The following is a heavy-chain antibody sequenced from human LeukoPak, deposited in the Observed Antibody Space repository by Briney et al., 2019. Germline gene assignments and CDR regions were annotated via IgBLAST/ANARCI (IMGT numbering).Heavy chain of an antibody. D-gene: IGHD2-15*01. CDR3: ASLVIGSGYYYYGMDV. CDR1: GGSFSGYY. Sequence: SETLSLTCAVYGGSFSGYYWSWIRQPPGKGLEWIGEINHSGSTNYNPSLKSRVTISVDTSKNQFSLKLSSVTAADTAVYYCASLVIGSGYYYYGMDVWGQGTTVTVSS. V-gene: IGHV4-34*01. J-gene: IGHJ6*02. CDR2: INHSGST.